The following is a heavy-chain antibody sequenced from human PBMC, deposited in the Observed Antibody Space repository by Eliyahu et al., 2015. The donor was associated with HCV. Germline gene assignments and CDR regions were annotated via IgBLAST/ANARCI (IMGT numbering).Heavy chain of an antibody. CDR1: XSSVSXSRDY. J-gene: IGHJ4*02. V-gene: IGHV4-39*01. Sequence: QVQLQESGPGLVKPSETLSLXCTVSXSSVSXSRDYWGWIRXPPGKGLEWIGSMXYGGTTYYNRSLKSRVTXSVHSAKNQFSLKLTSVTAADTAVYYCARQGVLVVXGANSFDYWGPGALVTVSS. CDR2: MXYGGTT. D-gene: IGHD2-15*01. CDR3: ARQGVLVVXGANSFDY.